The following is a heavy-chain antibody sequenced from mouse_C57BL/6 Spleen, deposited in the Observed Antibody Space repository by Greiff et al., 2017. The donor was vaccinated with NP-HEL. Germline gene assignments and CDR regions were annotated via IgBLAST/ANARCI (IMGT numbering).Heavy chain of an antibody. CDR2: IYPSDSET. CDR1: GYTFTSYW. D-gene: IGHD3-3*01. Sequence: QVQLQQPGAELVRPGSSVKLSCKASGYTFTSYWMDWVKQRPGQGLEWIGNIYPSDSETHYNQKFKDKATLTVDKSSSTAYMQLSSLTSEDSAVYYCARERALNYFDVWGTGTTVTVSS. J-gene: IGHJ1*03. CDR3: ARERALNYFDV. V-gene: IGHV1-61*01.